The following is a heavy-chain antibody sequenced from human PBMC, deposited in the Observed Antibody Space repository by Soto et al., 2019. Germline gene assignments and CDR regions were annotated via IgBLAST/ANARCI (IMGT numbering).Heavy chain of an antibody. CDR1: GYTFTSYG. Sequence: ASVKVSCKTSGYTFTSYGMSWVRQAPGQGLEWMGWISPYNGYTNYAQRFQGRVTMTKDTSTSTAYMELRSLRSDDTAVFYCARDRLRKCATSYYYLYGMDIWGQGTTVTVSS. J-gene: IGHJ6*02. CDR3: ARDRLRKCATSYYYLYGMDI. D-gene: IGHD3-10*01. CDR2: ISPYNGYT. V-gene: IGHV1-18*01.